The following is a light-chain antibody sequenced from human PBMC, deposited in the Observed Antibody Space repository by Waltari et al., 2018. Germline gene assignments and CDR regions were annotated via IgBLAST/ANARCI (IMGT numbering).Light chain of an antibody. V-gene: IGKV1-33*01. Sequence: DIQMTQSPSSLSASVGDRVTITCQASQDISNYLNWYQQKPGKAPKLLIYDASNLETGVPSRFSGSGSGTDFTLTISSLQPEDFASYHCQQSYNTPLTFGGGTRVYIK. CDR1: QDISNY. CDR3: QQSYNTPLT. J-gene: IGKJ4*01. CDR2: DAS.